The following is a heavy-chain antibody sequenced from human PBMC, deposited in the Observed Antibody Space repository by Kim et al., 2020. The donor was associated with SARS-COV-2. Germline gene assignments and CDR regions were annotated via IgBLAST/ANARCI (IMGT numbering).Heavy chain of an antibody. Sequence: ASVKVSCKASGYTFTSYYMHWVRQAPGQGLEWMGIINPSGGSTSYAQKFQGRVTMTRDTSTSTVYMELSSLRSEDTAVYYCARELVVVPAATPSEYFQHWGQGTLVTVSS. CDR1: GYTFTSYY. V-gene: IGHV1-46*01. CDR2: INPSGGST. CDR3: ARELVVVPAATPSEYFQH. J-gene: IGHJ1*01. D-gene: IGHD2-2*01.